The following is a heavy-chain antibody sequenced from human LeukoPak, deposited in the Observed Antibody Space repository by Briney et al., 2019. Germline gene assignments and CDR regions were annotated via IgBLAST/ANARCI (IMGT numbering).Heavy chain of an antibody. CDR2: IYPSTGST. D-gene: IGHD3-10*01. CDR3: ARDWRIALVRGVINVPGGMNV. J-gene: IGHJ6*02. CDR1: AYTFTTYY. Sequence: ASVKVSCKSSAYTFTTYYIHWVRQGPGQGLEWIGMIYPSTGSTYYAQRFQGIVTMTRDTSTSTVYMELGSLTSDDTAVYYCARDWRIALVRGVINVPGGMNVWGQGTTVTVSS. V-gene: IGHV1-46*01.